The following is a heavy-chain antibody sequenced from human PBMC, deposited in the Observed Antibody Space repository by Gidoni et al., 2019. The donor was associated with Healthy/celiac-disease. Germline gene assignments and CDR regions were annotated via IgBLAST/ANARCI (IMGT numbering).Heavy chain of an antibody. V-gene: IGHV3-7*03. CDR3: ARAYSSGWSYY. D-gene: IGHD6-19*01. J-gene: IGHJ4*02. CDR2: IKQAVREN. CDR1: GVTLSSYW. Sequence: EVQLVESGGGVAEPGGSRRRSGAAWGVTLSSYWMSWVRQAPGKGLEWVANIKQAVRENSYVASVQGRFTISRDNAKNSLYLQMNSLRADDTAVYYCARAYSSGWSYYWGQGTLVTVSS.